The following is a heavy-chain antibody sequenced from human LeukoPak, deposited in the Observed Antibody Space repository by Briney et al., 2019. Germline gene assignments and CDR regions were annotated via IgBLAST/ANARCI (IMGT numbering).Heavy chain of an antibody. Sequence: SETLSLTCAVYGGSFSVYYWSWIRQPPGKGLEWIGEINHSGSTNYNPSLKSRVTISVDTSKNQFSLKLSSVTAADTAVYYCARTPNSGYSSSWFFDYWGQGTLVTVSS. V-gene: IGHV4-34*01. CDR2: INHSGST. CDR1: GGSFSVYY. CDR3: ARTPNSGYSSSWFFDY. J-gene: IGHJ4*02. D-gene: IGHD6-13*01.